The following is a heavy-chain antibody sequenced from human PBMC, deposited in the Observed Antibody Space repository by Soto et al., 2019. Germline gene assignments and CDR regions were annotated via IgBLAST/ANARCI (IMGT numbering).Heavy chain of an antibody. CDR2: ISSSSSYI. J-gene: IGHJ4*02. D-gene: IGHD6-6*01. Sequence: GGSLRLSCAASGFTFSSYSMNWVRQAPGKGLEWVSSISSSSSYINYADSVKGRFTISRDNAKNSLYLQMNSLRAEDTAVYYCARAVFEYSSSARDDYGGQGTLVTVSS. V-gene: IGHV3-21*01. CDR1: GFTFSSYS. CDR3: ARAVFEYSSSARDDY.